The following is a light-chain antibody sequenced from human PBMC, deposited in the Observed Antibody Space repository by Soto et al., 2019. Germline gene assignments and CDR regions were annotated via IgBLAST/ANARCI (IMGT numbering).Light chain of an antibody. Sequence: IQMAQSSSSLSASVGDSVTITCQASQDISNYLNWYQQKPGKAPKLLIYDASNLETGVPSRFSGSGSGTDFTFTISGLQPEDIASYYCQQYHNLYTLGQGTRLEIK. J-gene: IGKJ5*01. CDR3: QQYHNLYT. V-gene: IGKV1-33*01. CDR2: DAS. CDR1: QDISNY.